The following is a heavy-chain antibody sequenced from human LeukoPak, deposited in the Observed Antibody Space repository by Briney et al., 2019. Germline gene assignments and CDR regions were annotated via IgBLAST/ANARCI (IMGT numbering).Heavy chain of an antibody. V-gene: IGHV4-61*01. D-gene: IGHD2-15*01. Sequence: SETLSLTCTASGGSINSGSNYWSWIRQPPGKGLEWIGYIYKDGSTNYNPSVKSRVTISLDKSTNQFFLNLNSVTAADTAVYYCAGSRVVGISIYWYFDLWGRGTRVSVSS. J-gene: IGHJ2*01. CDR1: GGSINSGSNY. CDR2: IYKDGST. CDR3: AGSRVVGISIYWYFDL.